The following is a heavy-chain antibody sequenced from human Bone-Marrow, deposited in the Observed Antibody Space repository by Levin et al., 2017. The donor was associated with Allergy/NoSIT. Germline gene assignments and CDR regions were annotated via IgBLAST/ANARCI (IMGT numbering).Heavy chain of an antibody. Sequence: GESLKISCAASGFTFSNAWMSWVRQAPGKGLEWVGRIKSKTDGGTTDYAAPVKGRFTISRDDSKNTLYLQMNSLKTEDTAVYYCTTDPWGIAAAGTGRNPDFDYWGQGTLVTVSS. V-gene: IGHV3-15*01. CDR1: GFTFSNAW. J-gene: IGHJ4*02. D-gene: IGHD6-13*01. CDR2: IKSKTDGGTT. CDR3: TTDPWGIAAAGTGRNPDFDY.